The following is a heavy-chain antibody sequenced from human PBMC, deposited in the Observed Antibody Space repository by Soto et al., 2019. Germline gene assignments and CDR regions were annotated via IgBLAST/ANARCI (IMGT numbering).Heavy chain of an antibody. Sequence: GGSLRLSCAASGFTFSSYSMNWVRQAPGKGLEWVSSISSSSSYIYYADSVKGRFTISRDNAKNSLYLQMNSLRAEDTAVYYCARDRSYGSGRLYYFDYWGQGTLVTVSS. CDR2: ISSSSSYI. CDR1: GFTFSSYS. V-gene: IGHV3-21*01. D-gene: IGHD2-15*01. CDR3: ARDRSYGSGRLYYFDY. J-gene: IGHJ4*02.